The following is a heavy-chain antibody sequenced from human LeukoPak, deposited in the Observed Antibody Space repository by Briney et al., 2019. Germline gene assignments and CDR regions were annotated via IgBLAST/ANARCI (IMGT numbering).Heavy chain of an antibody. V-gene: IGHV1-69*13. D-gene: IGHD2-2*01. CDR3: ARLSVPAAINWFDH. J-gene: IGHJ5*02. CDR1: GGTFSSYA. Sequence: SVKVSCKASGGTFSSYAISWVRQAPGQGLEWRGGIIPIFGTANYAQKFQGRVTITADESTSTAYMELSSLRSEDTAVYYCARLSVPAAINWFDHWGQGTLVTVSS. CDR2: IIPIFGTA.